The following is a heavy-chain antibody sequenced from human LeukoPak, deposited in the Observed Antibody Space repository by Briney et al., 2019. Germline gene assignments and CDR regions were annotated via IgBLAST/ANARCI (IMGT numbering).Heavy chain of an antibody. V-gene: IGHV4-34*01. CDR2: INHSGST. CDR3: ARRIMITFGGVNTFDY. CDR1: GGSFSGYY. J-gene: IGHJ4*02. D-gene: IGHD3-16*01. Sequence: SETLSLTCAVYGGSFSGYYWSWIRQPPGKGLEWIGEINHSGSTNYNPSLKSRVTISVDTSKNQFSLKLSSVTAVDTAVYYCARRIMITFGGVNTFDYWGQGTLVTVSS.